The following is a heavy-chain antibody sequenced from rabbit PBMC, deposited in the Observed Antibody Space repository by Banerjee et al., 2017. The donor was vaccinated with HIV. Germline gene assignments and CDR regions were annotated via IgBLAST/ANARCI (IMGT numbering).Heavy chain of an antibody. CDR3: ARDVGSTNAFDL. D-gene: IGHD4-2*01. CDR2: INTSSGNT. Sequence: LEWIACINTSSGNTVYASWAKGRFTISKTSSTTVTLQMTSLTAADTATYFCARDVGSTNAFDLWGPGTLVTVS. J-gene: IGHJ2*01. V-gene: IGHV1S40*01.